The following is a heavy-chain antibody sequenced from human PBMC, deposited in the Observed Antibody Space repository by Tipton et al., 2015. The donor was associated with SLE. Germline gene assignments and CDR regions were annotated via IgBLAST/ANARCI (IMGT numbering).Heavy chain of an antibody. D-gene: IGHD3-10*01. CDR3: AGDDYASGIT. Sequence: SLRLSCAASGFRFSDYGMHWVRQAPGKGLEWVSSISSSSRYIYHAESLKGRFTISRDNAKNSLYLQMNSLRVEDTAVYFCAGDDYASGITWGQGTLVTVSS. V-gene: IGHV3-21*03. CDR2: ISSSSRYI. J-gene: IGHJ5*02. CDR1: GFRFSDYG.